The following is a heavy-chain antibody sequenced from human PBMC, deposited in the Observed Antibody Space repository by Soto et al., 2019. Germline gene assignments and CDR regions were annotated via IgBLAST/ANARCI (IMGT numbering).Heavy chain of an antibody. J-gene: IGHJ4*02. CDR2: IWYDGSNK. V-gene: IGHV3-33*01. Sequence: GGSLRLSCAASGLTFSSYGMHGVRKAPGKGLEWVAVIWYDGSNKYYADSVKGRFTISRDNSKNTLYLQMNSLRAEDTAVYYCARAGLYSSSGDFDYWGQGTLVTVSS. CDR1: GLTFSSYG. D-gene: IGHD6-6*01. CDR3: ARAGLYSSSGDFDY.